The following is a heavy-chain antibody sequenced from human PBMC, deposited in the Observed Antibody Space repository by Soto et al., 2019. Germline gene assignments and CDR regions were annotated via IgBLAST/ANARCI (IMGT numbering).Heavy chain of an antibody. J-gene: IGHJ4*02. CDR3: VRDTSFDY. D-gene: IGHD3-16*01. V-gene: IGHV3-64*01. Sequence: EVQLVESGGGLVQPGGSLRLSCAASGFTFSSYDMHWVRQAPGKGLEYISAISSNGGITYYANSVKGRFTISRDNSKNMMYLQMGSLRAEDMAVYYCVRDTSFDYWGQGTLVTASS. CDR2: ISSNGGIT. CDR1: GFTFSSYD.